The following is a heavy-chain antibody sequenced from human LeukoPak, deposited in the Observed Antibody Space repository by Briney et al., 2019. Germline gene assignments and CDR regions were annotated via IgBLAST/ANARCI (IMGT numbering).Heavy chain of an antibody. Sequence: GGSLRLSCAAPGITFSNYNMNWVRQAPGKGLEWISAITSSSSYTFYADSVKGRFTISRDNAQNSLYLQMNSLRAEDTAVYYCARTSAWILGYDYWGQGTLVTVSS. J-gene: IGHJ4*02. V-gene: IGHV3-21*04. CDR2: ITSSSSYT. CDR1: GITFSNYN. CDR3: ARTSAWILGYDY. D-gene: IGHD5-18*01.